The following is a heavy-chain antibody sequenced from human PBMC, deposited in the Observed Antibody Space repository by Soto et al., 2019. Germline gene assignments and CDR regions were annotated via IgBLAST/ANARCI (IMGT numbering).Heavy chain of an antibody. J-gene: IGHJ3*02. Sequence: QVQLVQSGAEVTKPGSSVKVSCKASGGTFSSYAISWVRQAPGQGLEWLGGIIPIFGTANYAQKFQGRVTLTADESMSTAYMELSSLRSEDTAVDYCARGSLSPSVLMVNDAFDIWGQGTMVTVSS. CDR3: ARGSLSPSVLMVNDAFDI. CDR2: IIPIFGTA. D-gene: IGHD2-8*01. CDR1: GGTFSSYA. V-gene: IGHV1-69*01.